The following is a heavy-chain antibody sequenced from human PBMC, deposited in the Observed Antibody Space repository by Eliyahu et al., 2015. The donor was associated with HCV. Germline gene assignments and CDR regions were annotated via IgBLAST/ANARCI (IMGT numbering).Heavy chain of an antibody. V-gene: IGHV1-69*04. CDR1: GYTFSTYX. D-gene: IGHD3-3*01. Sequence: QVQLVQSGAEVKKPGSSVKVSCKASGYTFSTYXISWVRQAPGQGLEYLGRIIPVYNISNYAQRVQDRVTITADKSTSTVYMELSSLRSDDTAVYYCARGARPLGYYDFWSGENWFDPWGQGTPVTVSS. CDR2: IIPVYNIS. J-gene: IGHJ5*02. CDR3: ARGARPLGYYDFWSGENWFDP.